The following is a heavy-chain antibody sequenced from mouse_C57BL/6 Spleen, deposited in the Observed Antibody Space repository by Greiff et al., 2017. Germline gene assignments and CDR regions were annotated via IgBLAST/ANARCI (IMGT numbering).Heavy chain of an antibody. D-gene: IGHD4-1*01. CDR3: ARKATGVFDY. CDR2: IYPGDGDT. CDR1: GYAFSSSW. Sequence: VHLVESGPELVKPGASVKISCKASGYAFSSSWMNWVKQRPGKGLEWIGRIYPGDGDTNYNGKFKGKATLTADKSSSTAYMQLSSLTSEDSAVYFCARKATGVFDYWGQGTTLTVSS. V-gene: IGHV1-82*01. J-gene: IGHJ2*01.